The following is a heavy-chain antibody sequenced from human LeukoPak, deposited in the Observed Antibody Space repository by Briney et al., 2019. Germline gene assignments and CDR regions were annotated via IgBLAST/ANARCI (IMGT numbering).Heavy chain of an antibody. CDR2: INAGNGNT. V-gene: IGHV1-3*01. D-gene: IGHD3-3*01. J-gene: IGHJ4*02. Sequence: ASVKVSCKASGYTFTSYAMHWVRQAPGQRLEWMGWINAGNGNTKYSQKFQGRVTITRDTSASTAYMELSSLRSEDTAVYYCARTLFYDFWSGYGGAFDYWGQGTLVTVSS. CDR3: ARTLFYDFWSGYGGAFDY. CDR1: GYTFTSYA.